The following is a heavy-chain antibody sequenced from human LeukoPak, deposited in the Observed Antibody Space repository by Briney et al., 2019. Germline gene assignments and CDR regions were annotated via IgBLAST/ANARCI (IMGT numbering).Heavy chain of an antibody. D-gene: IGHD5-12*01. CDR2: FYYSGST. CDR3: ARHPYSGSAYYYYDMDV. Sequence: SETLSLTCTVSGGSISSSSYFWGWIRQPPGKGLEWIGSFYYSGSTYYNPSLRSRVTISVDTSKNQFSLKLSSVTAADTAVYYCARHPYSGSAYYYYDMDVWGQGTTVTVSS. V-gene: IGHV4-39*01. CDR1: GGSISSSSYF. J-gene: IGHJ6*02.